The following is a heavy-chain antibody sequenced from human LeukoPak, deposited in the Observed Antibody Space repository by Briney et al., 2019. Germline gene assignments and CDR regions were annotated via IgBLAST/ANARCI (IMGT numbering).Heavy chain of an antibody. V-gene: IGHV1-18*04. CDR2: INTDNGDT. Sequence: ASVKVSCKASGYTFTNYIISWVRQAPGPGLEWMGWINTDNGDTKYAQKLQGRVSMTTDTSTSTAYMELRSLRSDDTAFYYCARDGYFDYWGHGTLVTVSS. J-gene: IGHJ4*01. CDR3: ARDGYFDY. CDR1: GYTFTNYI.